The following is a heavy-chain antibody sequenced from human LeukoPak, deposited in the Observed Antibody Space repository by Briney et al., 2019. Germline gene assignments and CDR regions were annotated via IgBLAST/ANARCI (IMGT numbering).Heavy chain of an antibody. J-gene: IGHJ3*02. V-gene: IGHV3-30*18. CDR2: LSFDGCKS. Sequence: GGSLRLSCAPSGFTLSSYGMHWVPQAPGKRGERVALLSFDGCKSSYAVSFKGRFTISTDNSKNTLYLQMNSLIHDNTAVYYCAKGRQQWWTFDALDIWGQGTMVTVSS. D-gene: IGHD5-18*01. CDR3: AKGRQQWWTFDALDI. CDR1: GFTLSSYG.